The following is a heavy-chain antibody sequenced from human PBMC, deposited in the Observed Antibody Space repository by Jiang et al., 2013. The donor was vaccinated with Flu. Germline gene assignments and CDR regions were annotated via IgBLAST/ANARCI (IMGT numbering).Heavy chain of an antibody. CDR1: GGTFSSYA. V-gene: IGHV1-69*01. J-gene: IGHJ6*03. D-gene: IGHD2-2*01. CDR2: IIPIFGTA. Sequence: KPGSSVKVSCKASGGTFSSYAISWVRQAPGQGLEWMGGIIPIFGTANYAQKFQGRVTITADESTSTAYMELSSLRSEDTAVYYCARDGGCSSTSCSSVYYYYMDVWGKGTTVTVSS. CDR3: ARDGGCSSTSCSSVYYYYMDV.